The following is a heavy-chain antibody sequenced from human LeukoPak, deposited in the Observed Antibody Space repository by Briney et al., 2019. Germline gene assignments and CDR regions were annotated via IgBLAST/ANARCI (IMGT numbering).Heavy chain of an antibody. D-gene: IGHD3-9*01. J-gene: IGHJ3*02. Sequence: GGSLRLSCAASGFTFSTYWMHWVRQAPGKGLVWVSSINSDGSSTSYADSVRGRFTISRDNAKNSLYLQMNSLRAEDTALYYCAKEDFDWLLGAFDIWGQGTMVTVSS. CDR2: INSDGSST. CDR3: AKEDFDWLLGAFDI. V-gene: IGHV3-74*01. CDR1: GFTFSTYW.